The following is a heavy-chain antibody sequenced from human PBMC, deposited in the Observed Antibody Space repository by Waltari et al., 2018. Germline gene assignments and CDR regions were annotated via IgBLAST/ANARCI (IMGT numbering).Heavy chain of an antibody. CDR3: ARVYYYDYYYGMDV. Sequence: QVQLQESGPGLVKSSETLSLTCSVSGGSLSDPFWSWVRQSPGKGLVWIGNVYYRGTTSYNPSLKSRVTISIDTSKNQFSLKLNSVTAADTAIYYCARVYYYDYYYGMDVWGQGTTVIVSS. V-gene: IGHV4-59*11. J-gene: IGHJ6*02. CDR2: VYYRGTT. D-gene: IGHD3-10*01. CDR1: GGSLSDPF.